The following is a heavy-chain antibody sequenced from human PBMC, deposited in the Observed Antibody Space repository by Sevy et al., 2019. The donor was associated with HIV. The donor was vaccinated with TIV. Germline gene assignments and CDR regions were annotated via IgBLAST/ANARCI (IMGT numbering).Heavy chain of an antibody. D-gene: IGHD6-13*01. CDR3: ARVGRRYSSSWYDY. Sequence: GGSLRLSCAASGFTVSSNYMSWVRQAPGKGLEWVSVIYSGGSTYYADSVKGRFTISRDNSKNTLYLQMNSLRAEDTAVYYCARVGRRYSSSWYDYWGQGTLVTVSS. V-gene: IGHV3-53*01. CDR2: IYSGGST. CDR1: GFTVSSNY. J-gene: IGHJ4*02.